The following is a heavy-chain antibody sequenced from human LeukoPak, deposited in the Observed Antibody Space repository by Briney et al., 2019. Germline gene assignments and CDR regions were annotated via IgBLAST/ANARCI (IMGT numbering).Heavy chain of an antibody. J-gene: IGHJ4*02. CDR3: ARGQRGFPY. CDR1: GGSISPYY. V-gene: IGHV4-59*01. CDR2: IYYSGST. D-gene: IGHD5-12*01. Sequence: SETLSLTCTVSGGSISPYYWSWVRQPPGKGLEWIGNIYYSGSTDSNSSLKSRVTFSVDASKNQFSLEMSSVTAADTAMYYCARGQRGFPYWGQGTLVTVSS.